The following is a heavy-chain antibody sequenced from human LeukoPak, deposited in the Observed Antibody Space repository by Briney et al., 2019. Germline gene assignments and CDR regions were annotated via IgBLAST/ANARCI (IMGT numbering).Heavy chain of an antibody. V-gene: IGHV3-74*01. Sequence: GGSLRLSCAASGFTFSTYWMHWVRQAPGKGLVWVSRIKSDGSSTSYADSVKGRFTISRDNARNTLFLQMNSLRAEDTAVYYCARYYYDSTRGAYWGQGTLVTVSS. D-gene: IGHD3-22*01. J-gene: IGHJ4*02. CDR1: GFTFSTYW. CDR3: ARYYYDSTRGAY. CDR2: IKSDGSST.